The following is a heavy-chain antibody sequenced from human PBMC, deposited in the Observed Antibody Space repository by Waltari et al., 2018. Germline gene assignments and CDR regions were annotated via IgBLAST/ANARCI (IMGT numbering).Heavy chain of an antibody. CDR3: ARGGRASLYYYYYYGMDV. J-gene: IGHJ6*02. D-gene: IGHD3-16*01. Sequence: QVQLVESGGGVVQPGRSLRLSCAASGFTFSSYGMHWVRQAPGKGLEWVAVIWYDGSNKYYADSVKGRFTISRDNSKNTLYLQMNSLRAEDTAVYYCARGGRASLYYYYYYGMDVWGQGTTVTVSS. CDR1: GFTFSSYG. CDR2: IWYDGSNK. V-gene: IGHV3-33*01.